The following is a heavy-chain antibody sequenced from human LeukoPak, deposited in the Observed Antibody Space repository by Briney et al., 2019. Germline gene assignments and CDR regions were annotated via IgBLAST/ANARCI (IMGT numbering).Heavy chain of an antibody. CDR3: ARASPPNYYDSSGGNTFDY. J-gene: IGHJ4*02. CDR2: INPSGGST. D-gene: IGHD3-22*01. Sequence: ASVKVSCTASGYTFTSYYMHWVRQAPGQGLEWMGIINPSGGSTSYAQKFQGRVTMTRDTSTSTVYMELSSLRSEDTAVYYCARASPPNYYDSSGGNTFDYWGQGTLVTVSS. CDR1: GYTFTSYY. V-gene: IGHV1-46*01.